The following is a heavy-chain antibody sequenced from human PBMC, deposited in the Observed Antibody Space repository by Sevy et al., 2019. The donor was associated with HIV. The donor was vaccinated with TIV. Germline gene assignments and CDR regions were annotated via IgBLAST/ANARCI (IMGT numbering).Heavy chain of an antibody. CDR1: GGTFSSYA. CDR3: ARAVVAATSYYYYMDV. D-gene: IGHD2-15*01. J-gene: IGHJ6*03. Sequence: ASVKVSCKASGGTFSSYAISWVRQAPGQGLEWMGGIIPIFGTANYAQKFQGRVTITADKSTSTAYMELSSLRSEDTAVYYCARAVVAATSYYYYMDVWGKWTTVTVSS. CDR2: IIPIFGTA. V-gene: IGHV1-69*06.